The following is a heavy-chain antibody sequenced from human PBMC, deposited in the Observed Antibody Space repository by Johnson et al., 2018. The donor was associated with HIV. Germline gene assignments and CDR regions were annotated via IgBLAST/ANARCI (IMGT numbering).Heavy chain of an antibody. CDR3: AKDGGSGWWQLTKSDALDI. D-gene: IGHD6-19*01. Sequence: VQLVESGGGLVQPGGSLRLSCAASGFTFSNYWMTWVRQAPGKGLEWVANIKQDGSEKYYADSVKGRFTISRDNSKNTLYLQMNSLSAEDTVVYYCAKDGGSGWWQLTKSDALDIWGKGTMVTVSS. CDR2: IKQDGSEK. V-gene: IGHV3-7*05. CDR1: GFTFSNYW. J-gene: IGHJ3*02.